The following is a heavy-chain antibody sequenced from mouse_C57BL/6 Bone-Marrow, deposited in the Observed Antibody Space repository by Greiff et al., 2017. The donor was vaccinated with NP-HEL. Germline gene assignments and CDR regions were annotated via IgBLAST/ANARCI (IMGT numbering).Heavy chain of an antibody. D-gene: IGHD1-1*01. CDR3: ARHYYGSSYDAMDY. J-gene: IGHJ4*01. CDR2: ISNGGGST. V-gene: IGHV5-12*01. Sequence: VQLKESGGGLVQPGGSLKLSCAASGFTFSDYYMYWVRQTPEKRLEWVAYISNGGGSTYYPDTVKGRFTISRDNAKNTLYLQMSRLKSEDTAMYYCARHYYGSSYDAMDYWGQGTSVTVSS. CDR1: GFTFSDYY.